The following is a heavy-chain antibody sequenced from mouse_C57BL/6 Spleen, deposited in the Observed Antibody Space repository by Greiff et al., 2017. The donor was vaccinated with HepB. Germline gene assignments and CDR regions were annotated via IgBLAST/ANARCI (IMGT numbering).Heavy chain of an antibody. J-gene: IGHJ4*01. CDR2: IDPSDSYT. CDR1: GYTFTSYW. Sequence: QVQLQQPGAELVKPGASVKLSCKASGYTFTSYWMQWVKQRPGQGLEWIGEIDPSDSYTNYNQKFTGKATLTVDTSSSTAYMQLSSLTSEDSAVYYCARKLQEGSHYYGSSYNYAMDYWGQGTSVTVSS. V-gene: IGHV1-50*01. CDR3: ARKLQEGSHYYGSSYNYAMDY. D-gene: IGHD1-1*01.